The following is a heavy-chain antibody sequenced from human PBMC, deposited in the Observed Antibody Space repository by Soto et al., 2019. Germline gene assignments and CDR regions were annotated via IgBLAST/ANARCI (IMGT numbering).Heavy chain of an antibody. CDR2: MNPNSGNT. CDR1: GYTFTSYD. Sequence: GASVKVFCKASGYTFTSYDINWVRQATGQGLEWMGWMNPNSGNTGYAQKFQGRVTMTRNTSISTAYMELSSLRSEDTAVYYCARGVKDEYYYYYYGMDVWGQGTTVTVSS. J-gene: IGHJ6*02. V-gene: IGHV1-8*01. CDR3: ARGVKDEYYYYYYGMDV. D-gene: IGHD2-15*01.